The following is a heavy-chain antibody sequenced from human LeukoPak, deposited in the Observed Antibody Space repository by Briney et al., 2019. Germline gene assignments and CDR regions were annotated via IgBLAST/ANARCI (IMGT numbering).Heavy chain of an antibody. J-gene: IGHJ4*02. CDR2: INHSGST. CDR3: ARLGLYTSSWHRYYYFDY. CDR1: GGSFNDYS. D-gene: IGHD6-13*01. Sequence: SETLSLTCGVHGGSFNDYSWTWIRQSPGRGLEWIGEINHSGSTSYNPSLKSRFTMSVDASKNQFSLRLSSVTAADTAVYYCARLGLYTSSWHRYYYFDYWGQGTLVTVSS. V-gene: IGHV4-34*01.